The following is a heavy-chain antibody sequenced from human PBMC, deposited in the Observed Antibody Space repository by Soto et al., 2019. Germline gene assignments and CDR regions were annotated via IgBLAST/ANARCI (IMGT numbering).Heavy chain of an antibody. V-gene: IGHV1-24*01. CDR3: ATESGGVEWLRFDY. CDR1: GYTLTELS. D-gene: IGHD5-12*01. Sequence: ASVKVSCKASGYTLTELSMHWVRQAPGKGLEWMGGFDPEDGETIYAQKFQGRVTMTEDTSTDTAYMELSSLRSEDTAVYYCATESGGVEWLRFDYWGQGTLVTVSS. CDR2: FDPEDGET. J-gene: IGHJ4*02.